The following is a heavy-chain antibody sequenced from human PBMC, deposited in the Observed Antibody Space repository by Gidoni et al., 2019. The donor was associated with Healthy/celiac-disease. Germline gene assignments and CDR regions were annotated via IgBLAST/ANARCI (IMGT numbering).Heavy chain of an antibody. J-gene: IGHJ6*02. D-gene: IGHD3-10*01. CDR1: GFTFRSYS. CDR3: ARDSVFYYGSGSHNPSYYYYGMDV. Sequence: EVQLVESGGGLVKPGGSLRLSCAASGFTFRSYSMNWVRQAPGKGLEWVSSISSSSSYIYYADSVKGRFTISRDNAKNSLYLQMNSLRAEDTAVYYCARDSVFYYGSGSHNPSYYYYGMDVWGQGTTVTVSS. CDR2: ISSSSSYI. V-gene: IGHV3-21*01.